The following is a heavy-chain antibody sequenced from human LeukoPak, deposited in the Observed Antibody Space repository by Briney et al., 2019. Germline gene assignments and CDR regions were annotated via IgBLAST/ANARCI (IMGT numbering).Heavy chain of an antibody. D-gene: IGHD3-22*01. CDR3: ARAWGRHSGYPDY. CDR2: INPNGGGT. V-gene: IGHV1-2*02. J-gene: IGHJ4*02. CDR1: GYTFTGYY. Sequence: GASVKVSCKASGYTFTGYYIHWVRQAPGQGLEWMGWINPNGGGTNYAQKFQGRVTMTRDTSISTAYMEVSRLTSDDTAVYSCARAWGRHSGYPDYGGQGTLVTVSS.